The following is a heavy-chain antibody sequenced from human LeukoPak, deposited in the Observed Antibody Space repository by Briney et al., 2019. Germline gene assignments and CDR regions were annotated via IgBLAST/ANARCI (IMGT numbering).Heavy chain of an antibody. CDR2: INPSGGST. J-gene: IGHJ5*02. V-gene: IGHV1-46*01. Sequence: GASVKVSCKASGYTFTTYYVHWVRQAPGQGLEWMGIINPSGGSTSYAQKFQGRVTMTRDMSTSTVYMELSSLRSEDTAVYYCARVLCSSTSCYSSPWFDPWGQGTLVTVSS. CDR1: GYTFTTYY. CDR3: ARVLCSSTSCYSSPWFDP. D-gene: IGHD2-2*01.